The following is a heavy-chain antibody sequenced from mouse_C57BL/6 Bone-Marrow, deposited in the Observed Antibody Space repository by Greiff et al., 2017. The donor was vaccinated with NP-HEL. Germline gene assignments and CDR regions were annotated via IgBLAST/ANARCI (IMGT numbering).Heavy chain of an antibody. D-gene: IGHD4-1*01. V-gene: IGHV14-4*01. J-gene: IGHJ2*01. Sequence: EVQLQQSGAELVRPGASVKLSCTASGFNIKDDYMHWVKQRPEQGLEWIGWIDPENGDTEYASKFQGKATITADTSSNTAYLQLSSLTSEDTAVYYCTTLGTFDYWGQGTTLTVSS. CDR3: TTLGTFDY. CDR1: GFNIKDDY. CDR2: IDPENGDT.